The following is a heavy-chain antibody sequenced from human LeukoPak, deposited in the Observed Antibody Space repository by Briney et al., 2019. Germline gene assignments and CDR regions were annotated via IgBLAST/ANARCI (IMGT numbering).Heavy chain of an antibody. CDR3: ARGFSLDP. CDR2: VYHSGIT. CDR1: GGSISSGSYY. J-gene: IGHJ5*02. V-gene: IGHV4-39*07. Sequence: PSQTLSLTCTVSGGSISSGSYYWSWIRQSPGKGLEWIGTVYHSGITYSNPSLKSRVTISVDTSKNQFSLKLSSVTAADTAVYYCARGFSLDPWGQGTLVTVSS.